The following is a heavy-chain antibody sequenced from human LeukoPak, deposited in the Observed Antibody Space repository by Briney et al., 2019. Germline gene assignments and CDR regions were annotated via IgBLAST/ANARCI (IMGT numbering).Heavy chain of an antibody. CDR3: ARGDPTVTTGNFDY. CDR2: ISSSSSTI. Sequence: GGSLRLSCAASGFTFSSYSMNWVRQAPGKGLEWVSYISSSSSTIYYADSVKGRFTISRDDAKNSLYLQMNSLRAEDTAVYYCARGDPTVTTGNFDYWGQGTLVTVSS. V-gene: IGHV3-48*01. CDR1: GFTFSSYS. D-gene: IGHD4-17*01. J-gene: IGHJ4*02.